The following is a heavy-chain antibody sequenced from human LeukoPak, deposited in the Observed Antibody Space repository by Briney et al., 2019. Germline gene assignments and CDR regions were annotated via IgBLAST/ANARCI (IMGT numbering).Heavy chain of an antibody. D-gene: IGHD2-15*01. Sequence: PGGSLRLSCAPSGFTFSDHYMSWIRQAPGKGLEWVSDISSSGRTIYHADSVKGRFTISRDNAKNSLYLQMNSLRAEDTAVYYCARDEAYCSGGSCYLGLWGQGTTVTVSS. CDR1: GFTFSDHY. CDR3: ARDEAYCSGGSCYLGL. V-gene: IGHV3-11*01. CDR2: ISSSGRTI. J-gene: IGHJ6*02.